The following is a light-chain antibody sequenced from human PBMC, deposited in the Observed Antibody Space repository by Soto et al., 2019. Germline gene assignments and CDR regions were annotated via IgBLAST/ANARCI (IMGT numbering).Light chain of an antibody. V-gene: IGKV3D-15*01. CDR2: DTS. CDR3: QQYNNWPLT. J-gene: IGKJ4*01. CDR1: QSVSDK. Sequence: IMMTQSPATLSVSPGERAILSCRASQSVSDKLAWYQQKPGQAPRLLIYDTSTRATGVPARFSGRGSGTXXSLTISSLQSGDFVIYYCQQYNNWPLTFGGGTKVEIK.